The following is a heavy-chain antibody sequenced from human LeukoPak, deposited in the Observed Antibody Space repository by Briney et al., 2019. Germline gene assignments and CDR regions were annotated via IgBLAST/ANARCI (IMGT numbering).Heavy chain of an antibody. J-gene: IGHJ6*03. Sequence: PGGSLRLSCAASGFSFSNYAFHWVRQAPGKGLEYISIVSSNGGSTYYATSVKGRFTISRDNAKNSLYLQMNTLRAEDTAVYYCARDLVWFGEPKGYYNYMDVWGKGTTVTVSS. CDR3: ARDLVWFGEPKGYYNYMDV. CDR1: GFSFSNYA. V-gene: IGHV3-64*01. CDR2: VSSNGGST. D-gene: IGHD3-10*01.